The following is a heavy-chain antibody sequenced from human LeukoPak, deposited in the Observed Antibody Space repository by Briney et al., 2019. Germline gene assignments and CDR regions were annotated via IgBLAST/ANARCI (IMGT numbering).Heavy chain of an antibody. CDR1: GFIFSDFG. V-gene: IGHV3-33*01. J-gene: IGHJ4*02. CDR3: ARGTPAYSSSWYRVDY. Sequence: PGGSLRLSCATSGFIFSDFGMHWVRQAPGKGLEWVAVIWYDGTKKYYADSVKGRFTISRDNSKNTLYLQMNSLRAEDTAVYYCARGTPAYSSSWYRVDYWGQGTPVTVSS. CDR2: IWYDGTKK. D-gene: IGHD6-13*01.